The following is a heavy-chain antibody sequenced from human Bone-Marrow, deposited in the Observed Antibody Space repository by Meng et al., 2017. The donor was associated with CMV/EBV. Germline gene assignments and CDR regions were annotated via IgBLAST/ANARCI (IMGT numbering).Heavy chain of an antibody. Sequence: GESLKISCAASGFTVSSTYMSWVRQAPGKGLEWVSVIYSGESTYYADSVKGRFTLSRDNSKNTLDLQMNSLRAEDTAVYYCARVYHQILDRHAFDIWGPGKRV. CDR3: ARVYHQILDRHAFDI. J-gene: IGHJ3*02. CDR1: GFTVSSTY. V-gene: IGHV3-53*01. CDR2: IYSGEST. D-gene: IGHD2-2*01.